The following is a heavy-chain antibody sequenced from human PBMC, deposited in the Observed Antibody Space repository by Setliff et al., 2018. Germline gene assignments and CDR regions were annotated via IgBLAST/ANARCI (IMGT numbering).Heavy chain of an antibody. D-gene: IGHD2-15*01. CDR2: IYYSGST. J-gene: IGHJ6*02. Sequence: PSETLSLTCTVSGGSISSYYWSWIRQPPGKGLEWIGYIYYSGSTNYNPSLKSRVTISVETSKNQFSLKLSSVTAADTAVYYCARGDRYCSGGSCYLGASYYYGMDVWGQGTTVTV. V-gene: IGHV4-59*01. CDR1: GGSISSYY. CDR3: ARGDRYCSGGSCYLGASYYYGMDV.